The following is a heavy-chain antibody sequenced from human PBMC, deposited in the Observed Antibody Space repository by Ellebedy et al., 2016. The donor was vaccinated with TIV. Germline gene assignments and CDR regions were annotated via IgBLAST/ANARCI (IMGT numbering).Heavy chain of an antibody. D-gene: IGHD1-26*01. CDR1: GFNFDGYV. CDR3: ARSPSASYWGGKYYFDF. Sequence: SLKISCAASGFNFDGYVMHWVRLAPGKGLEYLSALNWRSSDIGYADSVKGRFTSSRDNDKSSLYLHMNSLTTDDVAVYYCARSPSASYWGGKYYFDFWGQGTLVTVST. J-gene: IGHJ4*02. V-gene: IGHV3-9*03. CDR2: LNWRSSDI.